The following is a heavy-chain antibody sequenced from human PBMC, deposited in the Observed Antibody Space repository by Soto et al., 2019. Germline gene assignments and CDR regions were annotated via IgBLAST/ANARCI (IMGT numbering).Heavy chain of an antibody. CDR3: ARGSVGATYFDY. D-gene: IGHD1-26*01. V-gene: IGHV5-51*01. CDR2: IYPGDFDT. Sequence: AESLKISCQGSGYRFTSYWIAWVRQLPGKGLEFMGIIYPGDFDTRYNPSFQGQVTISRDNSKNTLYLQMGSLRAEDMAVYYCARGSVGATYFDYWGQGTLVTVSS. J-gene: IGHJ4*02. CDR1: GYRFTSYW.